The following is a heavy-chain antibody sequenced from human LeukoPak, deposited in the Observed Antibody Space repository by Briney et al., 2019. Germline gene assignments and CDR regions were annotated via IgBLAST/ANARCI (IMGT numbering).Heavy chain of an antibody. CDR1: GGSISSYY. Sequence: SETLSLTCTVSGGSISSYYWSWIRQTPEKGLQWIGYISYSGTTTYNPFLKSRVTMSVDTSKSQFSLGLSSVTAADTAVYYCATWNYFFDYWGQGTLVSVSS. D-gene: IGHD1-1*01. CDR2: ISYSGTT. CDR3: ATWNYFFDY. V-gene: IGHV4-59*01. J-gene: IGHJ4*02.